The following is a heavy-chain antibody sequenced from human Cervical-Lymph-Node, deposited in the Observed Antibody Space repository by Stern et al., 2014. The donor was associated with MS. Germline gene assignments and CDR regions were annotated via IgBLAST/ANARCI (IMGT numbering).Heavy chain of an antibody. CDR3: ARGDIVATIGFDY. J-gene: IGHJ4*02. V-gene: IGHV1-46*01. D-gene: IGHD5-12*01. Sequence: QVQLVQSGAEVKKPGASVKVSCRASGYTFTNYYLHWVRQAPGQGLEWMGVISPSGGSTSSTQKFQGRVTMTRDTSTSTVYMELSNLRSEDTAVYYCARGDIVATIGFDYWGQGTLVTVSS. CDR2: ISPSGGST. CDR1: GYTFTNYY.